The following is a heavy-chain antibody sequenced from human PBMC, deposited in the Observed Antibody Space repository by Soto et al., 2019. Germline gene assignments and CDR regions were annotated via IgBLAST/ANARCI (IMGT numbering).Heavy chain of an antibody. D-gene: IGHD3-10*01. CDR3: AGHDARRLYYYGSGRYPADYYFDY. CDR1: GGSISSYY. Sequence: QVQLQESGPGLVKPSETLSLTCTVSGGSISSYYWSWIRQPPGKGLEWIGYIYYSGSTNYNPSLRSRLTPSVDTSKNQFSLKLSSVTAADTAVDYCAGHDARRLYYYGSGRYPADYYFDYWGQGTLVSFS. J-gene: IGHJ4*02. CDR2: IYYSGST. V-gene: IGHV4-59*08.